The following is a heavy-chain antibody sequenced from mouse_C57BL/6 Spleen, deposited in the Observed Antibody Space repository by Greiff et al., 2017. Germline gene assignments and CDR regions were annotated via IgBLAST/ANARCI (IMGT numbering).Heavy chain of an antibody. CDR2: LRSKSSNYAT. CDR1: GFTFNTYA. CDR3: VREVGYGYEYYFDY. J-gene: IGHJ2*01. Sequence: VQLKESGGGLVQPKGSLKLSCAASGFTFNTYAMHWVRPAPGKGLEWVARLRSKSSNYATYYADSVKDRFTISRDDSQSMLYLQMNNLKTEDTAMYYCVREVGYGYEYYFDYWGQGTTLTVSS. D-gene: IGHD2-2*01. V-gene: IGHV10-3*01.